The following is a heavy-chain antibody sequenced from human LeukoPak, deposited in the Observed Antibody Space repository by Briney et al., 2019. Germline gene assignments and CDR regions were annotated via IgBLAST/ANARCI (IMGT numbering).Heavy chain of an antibody. D-gene: IGHD2-2*01. V-gene: IGHV4-59*01. Sequence: KPSETLSLTCTVSGGSISSYYWSWIRQPPGKGLEWIGYIYYSGSTNYNPSLKSRVTISVDTSKNQFSLKLSSVTAADTAVYYCARDHRPYQLLPKDTNWFDPWGQGTLVTVSS. CDR3: ARDHRPYQLLPKDTNWFDP. CDR1: GGSISSYY. CDR2: IYYSGST. J-gene: IGHJ5*02.